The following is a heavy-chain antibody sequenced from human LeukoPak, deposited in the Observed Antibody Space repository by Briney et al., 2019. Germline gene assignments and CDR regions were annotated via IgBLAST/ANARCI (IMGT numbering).Heavy chain of an antibody. CDR3: AQGTPGSSNWY. Sequence: PSETLSLTCTVSGGSISSYYLNWIRQPAGKGVAWIGRIFTSGTTNYNPSLKSRVTMTVDTSKNQFSLRLSSVTAADTAVYYCAQGTPGSSNWYWGQGTLVTVSS. CDR1: GGSISSYY. J-gene: IGHJ4*02. D-gene: IGHD6-13*01. V-gene: IGHV4-4*07. CDR2: IFTSGTT.